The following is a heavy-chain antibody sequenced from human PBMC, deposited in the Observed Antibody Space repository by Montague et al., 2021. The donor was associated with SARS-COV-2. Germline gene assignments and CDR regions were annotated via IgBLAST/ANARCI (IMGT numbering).Heavy chain of an antibody. CDR2: QTNSGRR. CDR1: GGAVRDYA. J-gene: IGHJ4*02. Sequence: SETLSLTCDFAGGAVRDYAWSWIWQPRVTRLEWSGNQTNSGRRIYNHSPDIRSSISVDMSKTKFALWLRLVIAADTAVYYYSGRLPQYTSGWYFDQWGQGNLVAVSS. V-gene: IGHV4-59*08. CDR3: SGRLPQYTSGWYFDQ. D-gene: IGHD6-19*01.